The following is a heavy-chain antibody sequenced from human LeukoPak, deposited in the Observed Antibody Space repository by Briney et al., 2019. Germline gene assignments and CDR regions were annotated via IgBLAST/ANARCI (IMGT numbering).Heavy chain of an antibody. CDR1: GYTFTGYY. CDR3: ASGYDYVWGSYHSPLGY. V-gene: IGHV1-2*02. J-gene: IGHJ4*02. CDR2: INPNSGDT. Sequence: GASVKVSCKASGYTFTGYYMHWVRQAPGQGLEWMGWINPNSGDTNYAQKFQGRVTMTRDTSISTAYMELSSLRSDDTAVYYCASGYDYVWGSYHSPLGYWSQGTLVTVSS. D-gene: IGHD3-16*02.